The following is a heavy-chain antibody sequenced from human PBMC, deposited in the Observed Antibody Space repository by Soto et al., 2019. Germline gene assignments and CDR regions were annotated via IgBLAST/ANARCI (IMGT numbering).Heavy chain of an antibody. CDR1: GYSFTSYW. CDR2: IDPSDSYT. J-gene: IGHJ6*02. CDR3: ARHSNRRYSSSTHYFYGMDV. Sequence: GESLKISCKGSGYSFTSYWISWVRQMPGKGLEWMGRIDPSDSYTNYSPSFQGHVTISADKSISTAYLQWSSLKASETAMYYCARHSNRRYSSSTHYFYGMDVWGQETTVTVSS. D-gene: IGHD6-6*01. V-gene: IGHV5-10-1*01.